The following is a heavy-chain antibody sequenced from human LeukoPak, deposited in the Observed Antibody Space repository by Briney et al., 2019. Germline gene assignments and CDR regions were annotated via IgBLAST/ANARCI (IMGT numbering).Heavy chain of an antibody. CDR1: DDSFSSHY. D-gene: IGHD4-17*01. Sequence: PSETLSLTCAVSDDSFSSHYWTWIRQPPGKGLEWIGYISYIGSTNYNLSLKSRVTISIDMSKNQFSLKLTSVTAADTAVYYCARDLVTVTKGFDIWGQGTMVSVSS. V-gene: IGHV4-59*11. J-gene: IGHJ3*02. CDR2: ISYIGST. CDR3: ARDLVTVTKGFDI.